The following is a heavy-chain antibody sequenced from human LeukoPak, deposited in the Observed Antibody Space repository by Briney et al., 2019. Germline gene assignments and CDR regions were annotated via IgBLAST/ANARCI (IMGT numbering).Heavy chain of an antibody. CDR1: GYTFTGYY. J-gene: IGHJ4*02. CDR3: ARLRVRGYGYGPWEGPTWVDY. V-gene: IGHV1-2*02. Sequence: ASVKVSCKASGYTFTGYYMHWVRQAPGQGLEWMGWINPNSGGTNYAQKFQGRVTMTRDTSISTAYMELSSLRSEDTAVYYCARLRVRGYGYGPWEGPTWVDYWGQGTLVTVSS. D-gene: IGHD5-18*01. CDR2: INPNSGGT.